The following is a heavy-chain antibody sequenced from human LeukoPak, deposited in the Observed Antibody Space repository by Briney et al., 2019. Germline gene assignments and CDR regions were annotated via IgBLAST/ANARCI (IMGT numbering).Heavy chain of an antibody. CDR1: GFTFSSYS. D-gene: IGHD6-13*01. J-gene: IGHJ4*02. V-gene: IGHV3-23*01. CDR2: ISGSGGST. Sequence: PGGSLRLSCAASGFTFSSYSMIWVRQAPGRGLEWVSAISGSGGSTYYADSVKGRFTISRDNSKNTLYLQMNSLRAEDTAVYYCAKDRAYSSSWYESIGYYFDYWGQGTLVTVSS. CDR3: AKDRAYSSSWYESIGYYFDY.